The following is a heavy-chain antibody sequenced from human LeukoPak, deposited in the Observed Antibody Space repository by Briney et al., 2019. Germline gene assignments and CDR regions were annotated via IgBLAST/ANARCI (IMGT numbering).Heavy chain of an antibody. CDR3: ANDEPYSSSWSGDYYGMTS. J-gene: IGHJ6*04. CDR1: GFTFSSYG. CDR2: ISYDGSNK. D-gene: IGHD6-13*01. Sequence: GGSLRLSCAASGFTFSSYGMHWVRQAPGKGLEWVAVISYDGSNKYYADSVKGRFTISRDNSKNTLYLQMNSLRAEDTAVYYCANDEPYSSSWSGDYYGMTSGAKGPRSPSPQ. V-gene: IGHV3-30*18.